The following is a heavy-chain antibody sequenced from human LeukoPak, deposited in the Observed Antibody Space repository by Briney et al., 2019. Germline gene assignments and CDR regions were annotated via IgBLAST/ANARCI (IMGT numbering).Heavy chain of an antibody. CDR2: IYYSGST. V-gene: IGHV4-30-4*01. CDR3: AGVYCSSTSCLFGY. J-gene: IGHJ4*02. Sequence: PSETLSLTCTVSGGSISSGDYYWGWIRQPPGRGLEWIVYIYYSGSTYYNPSLKSRVTISVATSKNQFSLKLSSVTAADTAVCYCAGVYCSSTSCLFGYWGQGTLVTVSS. D-gene: IGHD2-2*01. CDR1: GGSISSGDYY.